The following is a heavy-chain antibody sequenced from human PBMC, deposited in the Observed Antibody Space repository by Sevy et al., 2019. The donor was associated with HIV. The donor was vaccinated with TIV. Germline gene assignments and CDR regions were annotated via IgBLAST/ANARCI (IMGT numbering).Heavy chain of an antibody. J-gene: IGHJ4*02. V-gene: IGHV3-30*04. CDR1: GFTFSSYA. Sequence: GGSLRLSCTASGFTFSSYAMYWVRQAPGKGLEWVAVISYDGKNKDYADSVKGRFTISRDNSKNTLYLQMNSLGAEDTAVYYCASHYYDSTGYYYPLDYWGQGTLVTVSS. CDR2: ISYDGKNK. CDR3: ASHYYDSTGYYYPLDY. D-gene: IGHD3-22*01.